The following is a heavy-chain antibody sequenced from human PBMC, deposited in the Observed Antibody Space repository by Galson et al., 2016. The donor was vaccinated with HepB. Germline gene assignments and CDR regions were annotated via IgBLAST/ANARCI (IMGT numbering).Heavy chain of an antibody. J-gene: IGHJ4*02. CDR3: ARLSATYYVDN. CDR1: GGSISSYNW. CDR2: IHHSGSS. Sequence: SETLSLTCAVSGGSISSYNWWSWVRQPPGKGLEWIGEIHHSGSSNYNPSLKSRLTMSVDKSKNQFSLRLTSVTVADAAVYYCARLSATYYVDNWGQGTLVTVSS. V-gene: IGHV4-4*02.